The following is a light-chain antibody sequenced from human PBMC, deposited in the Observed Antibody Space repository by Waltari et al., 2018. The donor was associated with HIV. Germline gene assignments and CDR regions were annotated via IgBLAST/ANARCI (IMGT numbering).Light chain of an antibody. J-gene: IGLJ2*01. CDR1: TSNIGAPYD. CDR2: GNI. V-gene: IGLV1-40*01. CDR3: QSYDSNLKVI. Sequence: QSVLTQPPSVSGAPGQRVTISCTGSTSNIGAPYDVHWSQQFPKKAPRLLIYGNINRPSGVPDRFSGSKSGTSASLAISGLQAEDEADYYCQSYDSNLKVIFGGGTKVTVL.